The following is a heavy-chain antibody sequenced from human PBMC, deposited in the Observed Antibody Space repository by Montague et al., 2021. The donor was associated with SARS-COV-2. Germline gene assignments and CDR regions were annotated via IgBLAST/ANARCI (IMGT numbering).Heavy chain of an antibody. V-gene: IGHV3-23*01. Sequence: SLRLSCAASGFTFRSYAMTWVRQAPGKGLEWVSAISDAGSITSYADSVKGRFTVSRDNSKNTLYLQINSLGAEDTAVYYCAIGRWITPLNYFDDWGQGSLVTVSS. CDR3: AIGRWITPLNYFDD. J-gene: IGHJ4*02. D-gene: IGHD4-23*01. CDR2: ISDAGSIT. CDR1: GFTFRSYA.